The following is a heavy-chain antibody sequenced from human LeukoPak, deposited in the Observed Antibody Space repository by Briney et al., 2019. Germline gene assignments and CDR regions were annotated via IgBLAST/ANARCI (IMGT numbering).Heavy chain of an antibody. Sequence: SETLSLTCTVYGGSVTGYYWSWIRQPPGKGLEWTGEINHSGSTNYNPSLKSRVTISVDTSKNQFSLKLSSVTAADTTVYYCARGRYDFWSGHYYYYYMDVWGKGTTVTVSS. CDR3: ARGRYDFWSGHYYYYYMDV. CDR2: INHSGST. D-gene: IGHD3-3*01. CDR1: GGSVTGYY. V-gene: IGHV4-34*01. J-gene: IGHJ6*03.